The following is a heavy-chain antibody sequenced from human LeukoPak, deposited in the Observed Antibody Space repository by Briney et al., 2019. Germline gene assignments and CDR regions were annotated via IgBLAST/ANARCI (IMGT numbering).Heavy chain of an antibody. CDR3: ARGGIVVVPAAMILNWFDP. CDR2: ISAYNGNT. D-gene: IGHD2-2*01. V-gene: IGHV1-18*01. J-gene: IGHJ5*02. Sequence: ASVKVFCKASGYTFTSYGISWVRQAPGQGLEWMGWISAYNGNTNYAQKLQGRVTMTTDTSTSTAYMELRSLRSDDTAVYYCARGGIVVVPAAMILNWFDPWGQGTLVTVSS. CDR1: GYTFTSYG.